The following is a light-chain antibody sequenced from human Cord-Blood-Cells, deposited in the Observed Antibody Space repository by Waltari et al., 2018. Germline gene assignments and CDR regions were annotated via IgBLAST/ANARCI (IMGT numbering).Light chain of an antibody. V-gene: IGKV3-20*01. CDR1: QSVSSSN. CDR3: QQYGSSPTWT. J-gene: IGKJ1*01. CDR2: GAS. Sequence: EIVLTQSPGTLSLSPGERATLSCRASQSVSSSNLAWYQQKPGQAPRLLIYGASSRATCIPDRFSGSGSCTDCSLTISRLEPEDVAVYYCQQYGSSPTWTFGQGTKVEIK.